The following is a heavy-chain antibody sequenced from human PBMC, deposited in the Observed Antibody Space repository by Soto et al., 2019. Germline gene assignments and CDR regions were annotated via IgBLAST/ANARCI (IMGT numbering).Heavy chain of an antibody. CDR2: INAGNGNT. Sequence: GASVKVSCKASGYTFTSYAMHWVRQAPGQRLEWMGWINAGNGNTKYSQKFQGRVTITRDTSASTAYMELSSLRSEDTAVYYCARGCVATIPYYYGMDVWRQGTTVTVSS. CDR3: ARGCVATIPYYYGMDV. D-gene: IGHD5-12*01. J-gene: IGHJ6*02. CDR1: GYTFTSYA. V-gene: IGHV1-3*01.